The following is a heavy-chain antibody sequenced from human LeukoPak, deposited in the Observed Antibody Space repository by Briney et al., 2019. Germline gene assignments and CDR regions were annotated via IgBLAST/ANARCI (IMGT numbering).Heavy chain of an antibody. CDR3: ARADGYSYWFDP. CDR2: IYYSGTT. Sequence: SETLSLTCTVSGGSISSYYWSWIRQPPGKGLDWIGYIYYSGTTNYNPSLKSRVTISIDTSRNQFSLKLSSVTSADTAVYYCARADGYSYWFDPWGQGTLVTVSS. J-gene: IGHJ5*02. V-gene: IGHV4-59*01. CDR1: GGSISSYY. D-gene: IGHD5-18*01.